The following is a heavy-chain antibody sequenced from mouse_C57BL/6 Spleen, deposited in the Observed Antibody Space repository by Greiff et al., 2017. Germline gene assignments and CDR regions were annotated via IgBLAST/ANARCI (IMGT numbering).Heavy chain of an antibody. CDR3: ARRYINYRGYYAMDY. J-gene: IGHJ4*01. CDR2: LYPGSGST. D-gene: IGHD2-5*01. Sequence: QVQLQQPGAELVKPGASVKMSCKASGYTFTSYWITWVKQRPGQGLEWIGDLYPGSGSTNYNEKFKSKATLTVDTSSSTAYMQLSSLTSEDSAVYYCARRYINYRGYYAMDYWGQGTSVTVSS. CDR1: GYTFTSYW. V-gene: IGHV1-55*01.